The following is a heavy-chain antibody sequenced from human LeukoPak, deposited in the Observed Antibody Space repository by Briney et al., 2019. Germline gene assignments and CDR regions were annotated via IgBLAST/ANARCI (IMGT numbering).Heavy chain of an antibody. CDR2: IKSKSDGGTV. D-gene: IGHD6-19*01. CDR1: GFTFSSYG. V-gene: IGHV3-15*01. CDR3: LGRRGC. Sequence: GGSLRLSCTPSGFTFSSYGMHWVRQAPGKGLEWLGRIKSKSDGGTVDYAAPVKGRFTISRDDSKNTLYLQMSSLKTEDTAVYFCLGRRGCWGQGTLVTVSS. J-gene: IGHJ4*02.